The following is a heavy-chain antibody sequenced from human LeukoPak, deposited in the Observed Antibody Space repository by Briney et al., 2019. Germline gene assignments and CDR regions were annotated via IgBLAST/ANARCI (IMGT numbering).Heavy chain of an antibody. CDR3: ARGREPGDY. CDR1: GGTFSSYA. J-gene: IGHJ4*02. V-gene: IGHV1-69*05. CDR2: IIPIFGTA. D-gene: IGHD1-26*01. Sequence: SVKVSCKASGGTFSSYAISWVRQAPGQGLEWMGGIIPIFGTANYAQKFQGRVTITTDESTSTAYMELSSLRSDDTAVYYCARGREPGDYWGQGTLVTVSS.